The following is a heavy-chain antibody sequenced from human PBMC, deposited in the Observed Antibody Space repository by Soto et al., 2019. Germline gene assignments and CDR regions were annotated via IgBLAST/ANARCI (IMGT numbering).Heavy chain of an antibody. Sequence: GGSLRLSCAASGFTFNSYAISCVSQAPGKGLEWVSAITAGGDSTYYADAVKGRCTISRDNSKNTLYLERNSLRAEDTALYYCAKTPLTILPGIFWFDPCGQGTLVTVSS. V-gene: IGHV3-23*01. CDR2: ITAGGDST. CDR3: AKTPLTILPGIFWFDP. D-gene: IGHD3-3*01. J-gene: IGHJ5*02. CDR1: GFTFNSYA.